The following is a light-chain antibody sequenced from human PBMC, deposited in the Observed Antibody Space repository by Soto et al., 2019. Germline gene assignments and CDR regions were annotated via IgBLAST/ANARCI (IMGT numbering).Light chain of an antibody. CDR2: KAS. Sequence: DIQMTQSPSTLSASVGDRVTITCRASQNINSWLAWYQQKPGKAPKLLIYKASSLQSGVPSRFSGSESGTIFTLTISSQQPDDFATYYCQQYDTYWTFGQGTKVEIK. J-gene: IGKJ1*01. V-gene: IGKV1-5*03. CDR1: QNINSW. CDR3: QQYDTYWT.